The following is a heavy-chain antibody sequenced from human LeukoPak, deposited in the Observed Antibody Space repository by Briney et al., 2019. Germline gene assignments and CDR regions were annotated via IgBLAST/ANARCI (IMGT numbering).Heavy chain of an antibody. CDR1: GDSFSSYY. J-gene: IGHJ4*02. D-gene: IGHD2-2*01. CDR3: ARGRSTRLYYFDY. CDR2: IYYSGST. V-gene: IGHV4-59*01. Sequence: SETLSLTCTVSGDSFSSYYCNWIRQPPGKGLEWIGYIYYSGSTNYNPSLKSRVTISVDTSKNQFSLKLSSVTAADTAVYYCARGRSTRLYYFDYWGQGTLVTVSS.